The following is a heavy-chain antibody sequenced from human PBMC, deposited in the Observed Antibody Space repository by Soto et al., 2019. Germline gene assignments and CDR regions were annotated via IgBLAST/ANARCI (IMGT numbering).Heavy chain of an antibody. CDR1: GFTFSSYA. J-gene: IGHJ6*02. Sequence: EVQLLESGGGLVQPGGSLRLSCAASGFTFSSYAMSWVRQAPGKGLEWVSAISGSGGSTYYADSVKGRFTISRDNSKNPLYLQMNSLRAEDTAVYYCATRSSRRGAYYYYYGMDVWGQGTTVTVSS. CDR2: ISGSGGST. CDR3: ATRSSRRGAYYYYYGMDV. D-gene: IGHD3-16*01. V-gene: IGHV3-23*01.